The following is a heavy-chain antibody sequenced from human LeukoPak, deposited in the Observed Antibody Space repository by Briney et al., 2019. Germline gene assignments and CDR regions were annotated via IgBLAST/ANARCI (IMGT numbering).Heavy chain of an antibody. Sequence: SVKVSCKASGGTFSRHTISWVRQSPGQGLGWMGGITPMFGTSNYAQKFRGRVTITADESTSTAYVELSSLRSEDTAVYYCARDSSEFRSLLFHWGQGTLVTVSS. J-gene: IGHJ1*01. CDR1: GGTFSRHT. CDR2: ITPMFGTS. D-gene: IGHD1-14*01. CDR3: ARDSSEFRSLLFH. V-gene: IGHV1-69*13.